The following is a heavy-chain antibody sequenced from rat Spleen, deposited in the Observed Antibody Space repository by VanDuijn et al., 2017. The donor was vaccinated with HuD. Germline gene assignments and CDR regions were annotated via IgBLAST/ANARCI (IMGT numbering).Heavy chain of an antibody. Sequence: EVQLVESGGGLVQPGRSLKLSCAASGFTFSDYGMAWVRQAPTKGLEWVATISYGDSSGHSITYYRDSVKGRFTVSRDNAKSTLYLQMDSLRSEDTATYYCARHWGYWGQGVMVTVSS. CDR3: ARHWGY. CDR2: ISYGDSSGHSIT. J-gene: IGHJ2*01. D-gene: IGHD4-6*01. V-gene: IGHV5-29*01. CDR1: GFTFSDYG.